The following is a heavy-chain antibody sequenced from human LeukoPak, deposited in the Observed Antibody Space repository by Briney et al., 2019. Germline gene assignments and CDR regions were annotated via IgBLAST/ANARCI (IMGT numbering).Heavy chain of an antibody. J-gene: IGHJ4*02. Sequence: SETLSLTCTVSGGSISSYYWSWIRQPPGKGLEWIGYIYYSGSTNYNPSLKSRVTISVDTSKNQFSLKLSSVTAADTAVYYCARGRRGKCFDYWGQGTLVTVSS. CDR1: GGSISSYY. CDR3: ARGRRGKCFDY. CDR2: IYYSGST. V-gene: IGHV4-59*12.